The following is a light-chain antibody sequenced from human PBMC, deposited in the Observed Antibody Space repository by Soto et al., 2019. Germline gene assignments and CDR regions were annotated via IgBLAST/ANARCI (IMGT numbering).Light chain of an antibody. CDR2: KES. V-gene: IGKV1-5*03. J-gene: IGKJ2*01. Sequence: DLQMTQSPSTLSASVGDRVTITCRASQSISSWLAWYQQKPGKAPKLLIYKESSLESGVPSRFSGSGSGTEFSLTISSLQPDDFATYDCQKYNSYFPTFGHGTKLEIK. CDR1: QSISSW. CDR3: QKYNSYFPT.